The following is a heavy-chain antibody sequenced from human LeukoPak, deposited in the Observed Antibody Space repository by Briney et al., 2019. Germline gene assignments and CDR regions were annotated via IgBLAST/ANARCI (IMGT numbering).Heavy chain of an antibody. CDR2: ISAYNGNT. V-gene: IGHV1-18*01. Sequence: ASVKVSCKASGYTFTSYGISRVRQAPGRGLEWMGWISAYNGNTNYAQKLQGRVTMTTDTSTSTAYMELRSLRSDDTAVYYCARDCYSSSWYWQWLGPTSFCYWGQGTLVTVSS. CDR3: ARDCYSSSWYWQWLGPTSFCY. CDR1: GYTFTSYG. D-gene: IGHD6-13*01. J-gene: IGHJ4*02.